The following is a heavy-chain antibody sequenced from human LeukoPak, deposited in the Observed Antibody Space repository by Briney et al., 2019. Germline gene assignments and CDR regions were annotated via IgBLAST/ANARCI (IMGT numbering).Heavy chain of an antibody. V-gene: IGHV3-48*01. CDR1: GFTFSSYS. CDR2: ISSSSSTI. CDR3: ATVKGVRRLTAAGSSVDY. Sequence: TGGSLRLSCAASGFTFSSYSMNWVRQAPGKGLEWVSYISSSSSTIYYADSAKGRFTISRDNAKNSLYLQMNSLRAEDTAVYYCATVKGVRRLTAAGSSVDYWGQGTLVTASS. J-gene: IGHJ4*02. D-gene: IGHD6-13*01.